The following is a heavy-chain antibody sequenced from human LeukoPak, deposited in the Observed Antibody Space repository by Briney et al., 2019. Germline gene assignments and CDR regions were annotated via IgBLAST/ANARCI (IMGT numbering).Heavy chain of an antibody. CDR1: GFTFSSYS. CDR2: ISGSGGST. V-gene: IGHV3-23*01. J-gene: IGHJ4*02. Sequence: GGSLRLSCAASGFTFSSYSMNWVRQAPGKGLEWVSAISGSGGSTYYADSVKGRFTISRDNSKNTLYLQMNSLRAEDTAVYYCARGERLLSFLKWGQGTLVTVSS. CDR3: ARGERLLSFLK. D-gene: IGHD3-3*01.